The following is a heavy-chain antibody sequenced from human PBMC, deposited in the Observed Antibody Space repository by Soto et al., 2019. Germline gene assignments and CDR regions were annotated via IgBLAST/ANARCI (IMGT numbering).Heavy chain of an antibody. Sequence: QVQLQESGPGLVKPSDTLSLTCAVSGYSISSSNWWGWIRQPPGKGLEWIGYIYYRGTTYYKPSLKGRVTMSVDTSKNQFSLKLTSVTAVDTAVYYCARREIQGPLDYWGQGTLVTVSS. CDR2: IYYRGTT. J-gene: IGHJ4*02. D-gene: IGHD1-26*01. CDR1: GYSISSSNW. V-gene: IGHV4-28*01. CDR3: ARREIQGPLDY.